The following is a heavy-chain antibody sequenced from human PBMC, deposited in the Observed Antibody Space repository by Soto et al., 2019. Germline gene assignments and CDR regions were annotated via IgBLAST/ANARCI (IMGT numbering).Heavy chain of an antibody. D-gene: IGHD2-8*01. V-gene: IGHV1-69*02. CDR3: ARGSYCTNGVCYSYYHYMDV. CDR2: IIPILGIA. CDR1: GGTFSSYT. Sequence: SVKVSCKASGGTFSSYTISWVRQAPGQGLEWMGRIIPILGIANYAQKFQGRVTITADKSTSTAYMELSSLRSEDTAVYYCARGSYCTNGVCYSYYHYMDVWGKGTTVTVSS. J-gene: IGHJ6*03.